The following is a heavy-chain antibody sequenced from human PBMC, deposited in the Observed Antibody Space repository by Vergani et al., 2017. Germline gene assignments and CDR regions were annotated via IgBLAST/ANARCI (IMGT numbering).Heavy chain of an antibody. CDR1: FDSIRNLY. CDR2: IHYSENT. J-gene: IGHJ5*02. D-gene: IGHD6-19*01. CDR3: ASDTHSGQRADR. Sequence: QVQLQESGPGLVKSSETLSLTCSVSFDSIRNLYCNCIRQPPGKGLEWIVSIHYSENTNYNPSLKTRVTISVDTSKNQFSLTLTSVTAADTAVYYCASDTHSGQRADRWGQGILVTVTS. V-gene: IGHV4-59*11.